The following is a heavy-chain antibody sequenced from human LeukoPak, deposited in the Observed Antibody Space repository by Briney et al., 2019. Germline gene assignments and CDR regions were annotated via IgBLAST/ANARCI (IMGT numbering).Heavy chain of an antibody. CDR3: ARQVGRVTGPRKKVFSPYYFDY. CDR1: GGSFSSYY. J-gene: IGHJ4*02. Sequence: PSETLSLTCAVFGGSFSSYYFSRYFLHWIRQPPGKGLEWIGEIDQSGSTKYNPSLKSRVTISVDTSKNQFSPKLSSVTAADTAVYYCARQVGRVTGPRKKVFSPYYFDYWGQGTLVTVSS. D-gene: IGHD1-14*01. V-gene: IGHV4-34*01. CDR2: IDQSGST.